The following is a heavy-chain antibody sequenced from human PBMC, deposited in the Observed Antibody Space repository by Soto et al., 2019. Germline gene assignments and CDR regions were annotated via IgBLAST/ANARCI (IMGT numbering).Heavy chain of an antibody. V-gene: IGHV3-23*01. CDR3: AKVEEGGSGYHVDY. Sequence: EVQLLESGGGLVQPGGSLRLSCAASGFTFSTYAMSWVRQAPGKGLEWVSAITGSGDGTYYADSVKGRFTISRDNSKSTLYRQMDSLRGEDTAVYYCAKVEEGGSGYHVDYWGQGTLVSVSS. CDR1: GFTFSTYA. J-gene: IGHJ4*02. D-gene: IGHD3-3*01. CDR2: ITGSGDGT.